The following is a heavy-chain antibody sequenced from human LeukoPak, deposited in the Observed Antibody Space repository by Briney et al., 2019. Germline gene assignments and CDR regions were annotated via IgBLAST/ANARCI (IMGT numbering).Heavy chain of an antibody. CDR2: ISSSGSTI. D-gene: IGHD3-22*01. J-gene: IGHJ4*02. CDR1: GFTFSSYE. Sequence: GGSLRLSCAASGFTFSSYEMNWVRQAPGKGLEWVSYISSSGSTIYYADSVKGRFTISRDNAKNSLYLQMNSLRAEDTAVYYCARVGDSSGLRLDYWGQGTLVTVSS. V-gene: IGHV3-48*03. CDR3: ARVGDSSGLRLDY.